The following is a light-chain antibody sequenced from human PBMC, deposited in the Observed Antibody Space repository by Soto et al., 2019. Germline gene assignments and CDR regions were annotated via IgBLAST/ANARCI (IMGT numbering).Light chain of an antibody. CDR3: QQYGSSPWT. V-gene: IGKV3-20*01. CDR2: GAS. J-gene: IGKJ1*01. Sequence: EIVLTQSPGTLSLDPGERATLFCRASQSVRSTYLSWYQQKAGQAPRLLIYGASNRATGTPDRFSGSGSGTDFTLTISRLESEDFAVYYCQQYGSSPWTFGHGTKVDIK. CDR1: QSVRSTY.